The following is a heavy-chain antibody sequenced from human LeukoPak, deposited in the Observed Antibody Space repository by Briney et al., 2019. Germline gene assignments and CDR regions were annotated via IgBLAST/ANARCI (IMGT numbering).Heavy chain of an antibody. D-gene: IGHD3-9*01. CDR1: GYSFNTYW. J-gene: IGHJ6*02. CDR2: IYPGDSDT. CDR3: ARPRYDILTGYYYYYDLDV. Sequence: GESLKISCKGSGYSFNTYWIGWVRQMPGKGLEWMGIIYPGDSDTRYSPSFQGQVTISADKSISTAYLQWRSLKASDTAMYYYARPRYDILTGYYYYYDLDVWGQGTTVTVSS. V-gene: IGHV5-51*01.